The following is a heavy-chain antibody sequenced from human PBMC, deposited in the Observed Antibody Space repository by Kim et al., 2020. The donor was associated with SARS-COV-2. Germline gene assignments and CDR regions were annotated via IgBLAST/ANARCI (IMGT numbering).Heavy chain of an antibody. Sequence: SETMSLTCAVYGGSFSGYYWSWIRQPPGKGLEWIGEINHSGSTNYNPSLKSRVTISVDTSKNQFSLKLSSVTAADTAVYYCATGRGYSGYALRRFDYWGQGTLVTVSS. D-gene: IGHD5-12*01. J-gene: IGHJ4*02. CDR3: ATGRGYSGYALRRFDY. CDR1: GGSFSGYY. CDR2: INHSGST. V-gene: IGHV4-34*01.